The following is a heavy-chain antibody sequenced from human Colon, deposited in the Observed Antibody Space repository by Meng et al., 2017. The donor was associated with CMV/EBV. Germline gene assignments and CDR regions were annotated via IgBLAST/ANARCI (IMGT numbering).Heavy chain of an antibody. CDR1: GYTFPHYA. J-gene: IGHJ4*02. D-gene: IGHD6-19*01. CDR3: SRDQTSSGGWYNLF. Sequence: SGYTFPHYALNWVRQGTGQGPEWMVWINDNTGNPTCAQDFTGRLVFSFDTSVNTAFLEISSLQTEDTAVYYCSRDQTSSGGWYNLFWGQGTLVTVSS. CDR2: INDNTGNP. V-gene: IGHV7-4-1*02.